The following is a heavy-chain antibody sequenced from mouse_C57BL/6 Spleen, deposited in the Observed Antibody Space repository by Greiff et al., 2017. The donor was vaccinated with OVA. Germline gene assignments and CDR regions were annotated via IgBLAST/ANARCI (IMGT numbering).Heavy chain of an antibody. CDR2: IYPSDSET. Sequence: QVQLQQPGAELVRPGSSVKLSCKASGYTFTSYWLDWVKQRPGQGLEWIGNIYPSDSETHYNQKFKDKATLTVGKSSSTASMQLISLTSEDSSVYYCARCYYGSGGYAMDYWGQGTSVTVSS. CDR1: GYTFTSYW. J-gene: IGHJ4*01. CDR3: ARCYYGSGGYAMDY. V-gene: IGHV1-61*01. D-gene: IGHD1-1*01.